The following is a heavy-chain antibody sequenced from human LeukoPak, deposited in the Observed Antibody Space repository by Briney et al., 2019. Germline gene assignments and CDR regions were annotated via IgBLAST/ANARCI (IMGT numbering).Heavy chain of an antibody. CDR2: ITGSGGST. D-gene: IGHD5-24*01. V-gene: IGHV3-23*01. CDR3: AKVYSIDAYNYPFDY. CDR1: GFTFSSYA. J-gene: IGHJ4*02. Sequence: PGGPLSLSCAASGFTFSSYAMSWVRQAPGKGLDWVSSITGSGGSTYYAHSVKGRFTISRDNSKNTLFLQMTSLRAEDTAVYQCAKVYSIDAYNYPFDYWGQGTLVTVSS.